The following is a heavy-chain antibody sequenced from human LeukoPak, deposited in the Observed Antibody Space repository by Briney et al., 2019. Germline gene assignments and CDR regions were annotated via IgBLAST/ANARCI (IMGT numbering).Heavy chain of an antibody. D-gene: IGHD2-2*01. J-gene: IGHJ6*03. CDR2: IKEDGGEK. CDR1: GFTFSSYW. V-gene: IGHV3-7*01. Sequence: GGSLRLSCAASGFTFSSYWMSWVRQAPGKGLEWVANIKEDGGEKYYVDSVKGRFTISIDNAKNSLYLQMNSMRDEDTAVYYCARDLREPAVSYYMDVWGKGTTVTVSS. CDR3: ARDLREPAVSYYMDV.